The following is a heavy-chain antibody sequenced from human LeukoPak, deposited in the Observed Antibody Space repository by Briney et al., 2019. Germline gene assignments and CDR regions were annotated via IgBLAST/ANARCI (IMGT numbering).Heavy chain of an antibody. D-gene: IGHD3-22*01. V-gene: IGHV5-51*01. CDR3: ASSGVNYNDSLSL. J-gene: IGHJ4*02. Sequence: GGSMKISCKGSGYSFTSYWIGWVRQMPGKGLEWMGIIYPSDSDTRYSPSFQGQVTISADKSFSTAYLQCSSLKASDTAMYYCASSGVNYNDSLSLGGQGTLVTVSS. CDR2: IYPSDSDT. CDR1: GYSFTSYW.